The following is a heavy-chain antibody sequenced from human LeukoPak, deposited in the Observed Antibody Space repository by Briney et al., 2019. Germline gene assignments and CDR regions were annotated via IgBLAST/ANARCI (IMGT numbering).Heavy chain of an antibody. CDR3: ATNPKQQLIWLAHYYFDY. Sequence: GRSLSLSCAASGFTFSSYAMSWVRQAPGKELEWVSAISGSGGSTYYADAMKGRFTISRDNSKNTLYLQMNSLRAEDTAVYYWATNPKQQLIWLAHYYFDYWGQGTLVTVSS. CDR2: ISGSGGST. V-gene: IGHV3-23*01. CDR1: GFTFSSYA. D-gene: IGHD6-13*01. J-gene: IGHJ4*02.